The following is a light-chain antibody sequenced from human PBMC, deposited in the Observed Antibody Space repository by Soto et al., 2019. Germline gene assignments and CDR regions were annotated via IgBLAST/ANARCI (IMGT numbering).Light chain of an antibody. CDR2: DAS. CDR1: QDISNY. CDR3: QQSYSTPL. V-gene: IGKV1-33*01. Sequence: DIQMTQSPSSLSASVGDRVTITCQASQDISNYLNWYQQKPGKAPKLLIYDASNLETGVPSRFSGSGSGTDFTFTISSLQPEDFATYYCQQSYSTPLLGGGTKVDIK. J-gene: IGKJ4*01.